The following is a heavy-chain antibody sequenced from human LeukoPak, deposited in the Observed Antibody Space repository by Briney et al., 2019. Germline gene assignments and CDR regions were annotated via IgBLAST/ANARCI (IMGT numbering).Heavy chain of an antibody. CDR1: VGTFNNYA. CDR2: IIPILDIA. J-gene: IGHJ4*02. V-gene: IGHV1-69*04. Sequence: SVKVSCKASVGTFNNYAIGWVRQAPGQGLEWMGRIIPILDIAKYAQKFQGRVTITADKSTGTAYMELSSLRSDDTAVYYCARRRVYGARSPSNYFDYWGQGTLVTVSS. D-gene: IGHD1-26*01. CDR3: ARRRVYGARSPSNYFDY.